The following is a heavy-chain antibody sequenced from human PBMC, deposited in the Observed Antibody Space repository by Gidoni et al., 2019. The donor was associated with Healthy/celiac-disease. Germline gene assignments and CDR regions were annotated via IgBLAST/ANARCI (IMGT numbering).Heavy chain of an antibody. CDR3: ARGNSGSYGSRYYYYGMDV. J-gene: IGHJ6*02. V-gene: IGHV1-8*01. CDR1: GYTFTSYD. CDR2: MNPNSGNT. D-gene: IGHD1-26*01. Sequence: QVQLVQSGAEVKKPGASVKVSCKASGYTFTSYDINWVRQATGQGLEWMGWMNPNSGNTGYAQKFQGRVTMTRNTSISTAYMELSSLRSEDTAVYYCARGNSGSYGSRYYYYGMDVWGQGTTVTVSS.